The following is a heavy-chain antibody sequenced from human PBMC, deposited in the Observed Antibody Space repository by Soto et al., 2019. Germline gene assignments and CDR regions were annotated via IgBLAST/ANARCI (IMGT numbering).Heavy chain of an antibody. V-gene: IGHV1-69*13. J-gene: IGHJ6*02. CDR2: IIPIFGTA. D-gene: IGHD5-18*01. CDR3: ARGESYTPMGHYYYGMDV. Sequence: SVKVSCKASGGTFSSYAISWVRQAPGQGLEWMGGIIPIFGTANYAQKFQGRVTITADESTSTAYMELSSLRSEDTAVYYCARGESYTPMGHYYYGMDVWGQGTTVTVAS. CDR1: GGTFSSYA.